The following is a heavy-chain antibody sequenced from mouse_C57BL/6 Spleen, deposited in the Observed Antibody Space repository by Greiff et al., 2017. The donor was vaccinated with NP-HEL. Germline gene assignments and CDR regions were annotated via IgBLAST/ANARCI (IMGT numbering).Heavy chain of an antibody. V-gene: IGHV1-53*01. CDR1: GYTFTSYW. D-gene: IGHD1-1*01. J-gene: IGHJ2*01. Sequence: QVHVKQSGTELVKPGASVKLSCKASGYTFTSYWMHWVKQRPGQGLEWIGNINPSNGGTNYNEKFKSKATLTVDKSSSTAYMQLSSLTSEDSAVYYCARSRYCGSSDYWGQGTTLTVSS. CDR3: ARSRYCGSSDY. CDR2: INPSNGGT.